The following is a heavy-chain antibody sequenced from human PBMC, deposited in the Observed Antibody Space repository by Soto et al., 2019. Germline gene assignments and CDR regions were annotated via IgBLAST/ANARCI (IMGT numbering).Heavy chain of an antibody. CDR3: ARARRSLVATKKKTPDY. J-gene: IGHJ4*02. Sequence: PGESLKISCKGSGYSFTSYWIGWVRQMPGKGLEWMGIIYPGDSDTRYSPSFQGQVTISADKSISTAYLQWSSLKASDTAMYYCARARRSLVATKKKTPDYWGQGTLVTVSS. CDR2: IYPGDSDT. CDR1: GYSFTSYW. V-gene: IGHV5-51*01. D-gene: IGHD5-12*01.